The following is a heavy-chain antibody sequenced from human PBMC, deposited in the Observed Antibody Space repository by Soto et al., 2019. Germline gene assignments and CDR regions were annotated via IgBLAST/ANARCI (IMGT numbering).Heavy chain of an antibody. CDR2: ISPYNGNT. J-gene: IGHJ3*02. CDR1: GYTFVSYG. V-gene: IGHV1-18*01. D-gene: IGHD6-19*01. Sequence: QVQLVQSGAEVREPGGSVKVACKASGYTFVSYGISWVRQAPGQGLEWMGWISPYNGNTNYAQKFQGSVTMTTDTSTSTVYMELRSLRSDDTAVYYCSKDAQKWLVAAFDIWGQGTMVTVSS. CDR3: SKDAQKWLVAAFDI.